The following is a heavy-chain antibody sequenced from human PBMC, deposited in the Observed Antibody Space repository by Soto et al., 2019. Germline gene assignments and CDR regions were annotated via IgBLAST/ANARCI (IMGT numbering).Heavy chain of an antibody. CDR1: GFTFSSYG. D-gene: IGHD3-22*01. J-gene: IGHJ4*02. CDR2: IWYDGSNK. V-gene: IGHV3-33*01. CDR3: ASGLVYDSSGYYGDSGNY. Sequence: QVQLVESGGGVVQPGRSLRLSCAASGFTFSSYGMHWVHQAPGKGLEWVAVIWYDGSNKYYADSVKGRFTISRDNSKNTLYLHMNSLRAEDTAVYYCASGLVYDSSGYYGDSGNYWGQGTLVTVSS.